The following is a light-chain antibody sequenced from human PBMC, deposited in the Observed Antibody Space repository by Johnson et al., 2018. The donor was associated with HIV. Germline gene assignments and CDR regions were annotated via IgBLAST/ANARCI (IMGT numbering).Light chain of an antibody. CDR1: SSTFGNSY. J-gene: IGLJ1*01. Sequence: QSVLTQPPSVSAAPGQRVTISCSGASSTFGNSYISWYQLLPGSPPKLLVFKNNERPSGIPDRFSGSNSGTSATLDITGLQTGDEADYYCATCDTSLSTGGVFGTGTKVTVL. CDR2: KNN. V-gene: IGLV1-51*02. CDR3: ATCDTSLSTGGV.